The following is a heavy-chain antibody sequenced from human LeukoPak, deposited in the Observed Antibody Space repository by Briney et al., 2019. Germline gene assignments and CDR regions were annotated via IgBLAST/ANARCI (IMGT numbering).Heavy chain of an antibody. J-gene: IGHJ4*02. CDR2: ITTSDGNT. V-gene: IGHV3-23*01. D-gene: IGHD7-27*01. CDR1: GFTFSSYT. Sequence: GGSLRLSCAASGFTFSSYTMSWVRQAPGKGLEWVSTITTSDGNTYYADSVKGRFTVSRDNSKNTLYLRMNSLRAEDTAVYYCAKDGGLWVSAHWGDSWGRGTLVTVSS. CDR3: AKDGGLWVSAHWGDS.